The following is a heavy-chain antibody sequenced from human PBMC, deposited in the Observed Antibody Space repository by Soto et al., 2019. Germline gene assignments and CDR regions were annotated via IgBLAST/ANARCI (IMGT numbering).Heavy chain of an antibody. Sequence: PGGSLRLSCAASGFTFSSYAMSWVRQAPGKGLEWVSAISGSGGSTYYADSVKGRFTISRDNSKNTLYLQMNSLRAEDTAVYYCAKDPRSVGYGDYYFDYWGQGTLVTVSS. CDR1: GFTFSSYA. D-gene: IGHD4-17*01. J-gene: IGHJ4*02. CDR2: ISGSGGST. CDR3: AKDPRSVGYGDYYFDY. V-gene: IGHV3-23*01.